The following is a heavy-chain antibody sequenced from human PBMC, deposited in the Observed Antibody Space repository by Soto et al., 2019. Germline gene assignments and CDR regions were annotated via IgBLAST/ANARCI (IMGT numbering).Heavy chain of an antibody. V-gene: IGHV3-48*02. D-gene: IGHD6-19*01. CDR2: VNAAANDI. CDR1: GFTCSIFS. J-gene: IGHJ3*02. CDR3: VRDRMWEQWLGPHAAFEI. Sequence: EVQLVKSGGGLVQPGGSLRLSCAAYGFTCSIFSMSWVRQAPGKGLEWISYVNAAANDIYYTDSVRGRFTISRYNAKNSMSLRINSHRDDYSAVYYCVRDRMWEQWLGPHAAFEIWGQGTMVTVSS.